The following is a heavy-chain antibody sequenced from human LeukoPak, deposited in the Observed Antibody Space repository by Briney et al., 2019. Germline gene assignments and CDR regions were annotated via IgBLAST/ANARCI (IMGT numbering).Heavy chain of an antibody. Sequence: GESLKNSCKGSGYSFTSYWIGLVRQMPGKGLEWVGIIYPGDSDTRYSPSFQGQVTISADKSISTAYLQWSSLKASDTAMYYCARRYCSGGSCSYVDYWGQGTLVTVSS. V-gene: IGHV5-51*01. CDR3: ARRYCSGGSCSYVDY. J-gene: IGHJ4*02. CDR2: IYPGDSDT. CDR1: GYSFTSYW. D-gene: IGHD2-15*01.